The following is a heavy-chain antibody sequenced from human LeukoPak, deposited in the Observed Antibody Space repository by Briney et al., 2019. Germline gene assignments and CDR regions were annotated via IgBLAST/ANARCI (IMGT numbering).Heavy chain of an antibody. V-gene: IGHV3-23*01. Sequence: GGSLRLSCAASGFTFSNNGMTWVRQAPGKGMEWVTGISDGGDTTYDAGSVKGRFTVSRDNSKNILYLQMDSLRAEDTAIYYCAKTQGFFDHWGQGSLVTVSS. CDR3: AKTQGFFDH. J-gene: IGHJ4*02. CDR2: ISDGGDTT. CDR1: GFTFSNNG.